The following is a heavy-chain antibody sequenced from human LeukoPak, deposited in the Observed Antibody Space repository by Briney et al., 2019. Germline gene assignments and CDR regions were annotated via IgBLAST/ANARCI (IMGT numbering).Heavy chain of an antibody. CDR3: VKSGVAVYGIGHFDY. Sequence: GGSLRLSCSASGFSFSSFAMYWVRQVPGEELEYVSSISSDGDSTKYADSMKGRFTISRDNSKNTLFLQMSSLRPDDSALYYCVKSGVAVYGIGHFDYWGQGTLVTVSS. D-gene: IGHD2-8*01. CDR1: GFSFSSFA. J-gene: IGHJ4*02. V-gene: IGHV3-64D*09. CDR2: ISSDGDST.